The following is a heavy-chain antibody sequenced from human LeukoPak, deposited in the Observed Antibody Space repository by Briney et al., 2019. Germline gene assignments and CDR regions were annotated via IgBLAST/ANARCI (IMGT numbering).Heavy chain of an antibody. Sequence: SETLSLTCSVSGDYINNVVYYWDWIRQPPGKALEWIGDIYQTGTTYYNPSFESRVTISADTSNNQASLKMNAVTSANTAVYYCARRRGSSSGGPFDYWGRGTLVIVSS. J-gene: IGHJ4*02. CDR1: GDYINNVVYY. CDR2: IYQTGTT. D-gene: IGHD6-25*01. CDR3: ARRRGSSSGGPFDY. V-gene: IGHV4-39*01.